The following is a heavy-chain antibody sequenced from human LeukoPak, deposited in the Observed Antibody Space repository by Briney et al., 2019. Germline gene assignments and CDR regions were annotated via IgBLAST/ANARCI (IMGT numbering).Heavy chain of an antibody. J-gene: IGHJ4*02. CDR3: ARARKKGYYYDSSGYYYDY. CDR1: GGSFSGYY. V-gene: IGHV4-34*01. Sequence: SETLSLTCAVYGGSFSGYYWSWIRQPPGKGLEWIGEINHSGSTNYNPSFKSRVTISADTSKNQFSLKLSSVTAADTAVYYCARARKKGYYYDSSGYYYDYWGQGTLVTVSS. CDR2: INHSGST. D-gene: IGHD3-22*01.